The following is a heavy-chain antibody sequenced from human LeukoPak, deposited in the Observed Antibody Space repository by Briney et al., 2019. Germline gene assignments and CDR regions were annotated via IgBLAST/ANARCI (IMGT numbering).Heavy chain of an antibody. CDR1: GYSISSGYY. V-gene: IGHV4-38-2*02. CDR3: ARDIVVVPAAMRGWFDP. Sequence: SETLSLTCAVSGYSISSGYYWGWIRQPPGKGLEWIGSIYHSGSTYYNPSLKSRVTISVDTSKNQFSLKLSSVAAADTAVYYCARDIVVVPAAMRGWFDPWGQGTLVTVSS. J-gene: IGHJ5*02. CDR2: IYHSGST. D-gene: IGHD2-2*01.